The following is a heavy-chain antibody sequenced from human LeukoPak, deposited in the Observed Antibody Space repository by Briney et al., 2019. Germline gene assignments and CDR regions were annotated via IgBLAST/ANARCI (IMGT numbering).Heavy chain of an antibody. J-gene: IGHJ4*02. V-gene: IGHV4-34*01. Sequence: PSETLSLTCAVYGGSFSGYYWSWIRQPPGKGLEWIGTIYHIGSTYYIPSLKSRVTISVDTSKNQFSLKLSSVTAADTAVYYCAELMVRGVIISDYWGQGTLVTVSS. CDR3: AELMVRGVIISDY. CDR2: IYHIGST. D-gene: IGHD3-10*01. CDR1: GGSFSGYY.